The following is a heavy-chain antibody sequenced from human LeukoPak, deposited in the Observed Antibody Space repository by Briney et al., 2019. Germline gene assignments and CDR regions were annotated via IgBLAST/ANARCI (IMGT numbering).Heavy chain of an antibody. Sequence: GGSLRLSCAASGFAFSDHYMSWIRQAPGKGLEWVSCISSSSTNRDYAESVKGRFTISRDTAKNSLYLQMNSLRAEDTAVYYCARGGIVVVAAAVGALDAFDIWGQGTMVTVSS. CDR3: ARGGIVVVAAAVGALDAFDI. D-gene: IGHD2-2*01. V-gene: IGHV3-11*06. CDR1: GFAFSDHY. J-gene: IGHJ3*02. CDR2: ISSSSTNR.